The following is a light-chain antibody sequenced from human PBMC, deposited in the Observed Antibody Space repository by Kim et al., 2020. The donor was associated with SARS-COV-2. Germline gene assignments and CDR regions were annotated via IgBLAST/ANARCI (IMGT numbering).Light chain of an antibody. V-gene: IGKV1-39*01. CDR1: QSIGSS. J-gene: IGKJ4*01. Sequence: DIQMTQSPSSLSASVGDRVTITCRASQSIGSSLKWYQQKPGKAPNLLIYAASTLQSGVPSRFSGSGSGTDFTLTISSLQPEDFATHYCQQVKSYPLTFGGWTKVDIK. CDR3: QQVKSYPLT. CDR2: AAS.